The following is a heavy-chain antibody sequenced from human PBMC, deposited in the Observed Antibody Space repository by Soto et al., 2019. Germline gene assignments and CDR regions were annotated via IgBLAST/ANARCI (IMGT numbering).Heavy chain of an antibody. J-gene: IGHJ3*02. CDR3: ATDGPANSGNLYAFDI. CDR1: GYTLTNYG. V-gene: IGHV1-18*04. CDR2: VTPYKADT. Sequence: ASVKVSCKASGYTLTNYGVTWVRQAPGQGLEWLGRVTPYKADTNSAQNLQGRVTMATDTSTNTAYLELRSLRSDDTAVYFCATDGPANSGNLYAFDIRGQGKMVTVSS. D-gene: IGHD5-12*01.